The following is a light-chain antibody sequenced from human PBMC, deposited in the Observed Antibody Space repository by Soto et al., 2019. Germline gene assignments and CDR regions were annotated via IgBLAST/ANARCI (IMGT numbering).Light chain of an antibody. V-gene: IGLV1-44*01. CDR3: AAWDDSLKGWV. CDR2: SNN. CDR1: SSNIGSNT. Sequence: QSVLTQPPSASGTPGQRVTISCSGSSSNIGSNTGNWYQQLPGTAPKLLIYSNNQRPSGVPDRFSGSKSGTSASLAISGLQSEDEADYYCAAWDDSLKGWVFGGGTKVTVL. J-gene: IGLJ3*02.